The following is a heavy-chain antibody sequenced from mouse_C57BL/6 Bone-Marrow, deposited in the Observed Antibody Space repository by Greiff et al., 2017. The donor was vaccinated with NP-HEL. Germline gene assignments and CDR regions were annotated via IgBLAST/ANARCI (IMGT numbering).Heavy chain of an antibody. CDR2: INPYNGDT. D-gene: IGHD1-1*01. CDR1: GYSFTGYF. CDR3: ARGGSYCYGSTWFAY. Sequence: VQLKQSGPELVKPGASVKISCKASGYSFTGYFMNWVKQSHGKSLEWIGRINPYNGDTFYNKKFKGKATLTVDKSSSPAHMELLSLTSEAFALFYCARGGSYCYGSTWFAYWGQGTLVTVSA. V-gene: IGHV1-37*01. J-gene: IGHJ3*01.